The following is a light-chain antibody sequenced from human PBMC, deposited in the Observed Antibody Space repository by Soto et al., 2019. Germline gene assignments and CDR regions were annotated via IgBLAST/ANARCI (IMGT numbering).Light chain of an antibody. CDR3: CSFARSSTSYV. V-gene: IGLV2-23*01. J-gene: IGLJ1*01. Sequence: QSVLTQPASVSGSPGQSITISCTGTSSDVGSSNLVSWYQQHPGKAPKLIIYEGSRRPSGVSGRFSGSMSGNTASLTISGLLAEDEADYYCCSFARSSTSYVFGTGTKVTV. CDR1: SSDVGSSNL. CDR2: EGS.